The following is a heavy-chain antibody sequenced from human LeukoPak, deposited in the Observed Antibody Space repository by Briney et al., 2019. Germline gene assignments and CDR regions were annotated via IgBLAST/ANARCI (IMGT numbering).Heavy chain of an antibody. J-gene: IGHJ4*02. D-gene: IGHD2-21*01. CDR3: ARVSIPYSNGFPTDY. CDR2: INTNTGNP. V-gene: IGHV7-4-1*02. CDR1: GYTLTELS. Sequence: EASVNVSCKVSGYTLTELSMHWVRQAPGQGLEWMGWINTNTGNPTYAQGFTGRFVFSLDTSVSTAYLQISSLKAEDTAVYYCARVSIPYSNGFPTDYWGQGTLVTVSS.